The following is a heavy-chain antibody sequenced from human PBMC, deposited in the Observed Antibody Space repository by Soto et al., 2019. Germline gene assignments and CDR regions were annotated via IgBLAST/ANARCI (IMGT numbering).Heavy chain of an antibody. J-gene: IGHJ4*02. CDR2: ISGSGGST. Sequence: GGSLRLSCAASGFTFSSYAMSWVRQAPGKGLEWVSAISGSGGSTYYADSVKGRFTISRDNSKNTLYLQMNSLRAEDTAVYYCAKEGQYSGYDLLGNNFDYWGQGTLVTVSS. CDR1: GFTFSSYA. CDR3: AKEGQYSGYDLLGNNFDY. D-gene: IGHD5-12*01. V-gene: IGHV3-23*01.